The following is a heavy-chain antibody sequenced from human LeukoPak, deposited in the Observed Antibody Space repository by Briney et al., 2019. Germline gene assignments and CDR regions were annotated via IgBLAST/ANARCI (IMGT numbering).Heavy chain of an antibody. D-gene: IGHD2-2*01. CDR1: GGTFSSYA. CDR2: IIPIFGTA. J-gene: IGHJ6*03. CDR3: ARDGCSISSTSCYESGYYYYYYMDV. V-gene: IGHV1-69*13. Sequence: GASVKVSCKASGGTFSSYAISWVRQAPGQGLEWMGGIIPIFGTANYAQKFQGRVTITADESTSTAYMELSSLRSEDTAVYYCARDGCSISSTSCYESGYYYYYYMDVWGKGTTVTVSS.